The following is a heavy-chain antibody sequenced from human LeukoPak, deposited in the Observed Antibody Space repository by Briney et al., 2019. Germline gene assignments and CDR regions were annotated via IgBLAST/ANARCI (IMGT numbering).Heavy chain of an antibody. Sequence: GGSLRLSCAASRFTFGHYGMHWVRQAQGKGLGWVAFINFDGSNKYYADSVKGRFSISRDNSKNTLYLQMNSLRPDDTAVYYCAKDTALGYCDYWGQGTLVTVSS. CDR1: RFTFGHYG. CDR2: INFDGSNK. J-gene: IGHJ4*02. CDR3: AKDTALGYCDY. D-gene: IGHD5-18*01. V-gene: IGHV3-30*02.